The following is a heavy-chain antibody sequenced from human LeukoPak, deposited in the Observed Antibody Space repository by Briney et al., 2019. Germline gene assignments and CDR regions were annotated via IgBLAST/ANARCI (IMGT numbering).Heavy chain of an antibody. CDR1: GLIFRSYW. CDR3: ARDSSWSPDY. D-gene: IGHD2-15*01. CDR2: INQDGSEK. J-gene: IGHJ4*02. V-gene: IGHV3-7*01. Sequence: GGSLRLSCAVSGLIFRSYWMSWVRQAPGKGLEWVANINQDGSEKYFVDSVKGRFTISGDNAKNSLYLQMNSLRAEDTAVYYCARDSSWSPDYWGQGTLVTVSS.